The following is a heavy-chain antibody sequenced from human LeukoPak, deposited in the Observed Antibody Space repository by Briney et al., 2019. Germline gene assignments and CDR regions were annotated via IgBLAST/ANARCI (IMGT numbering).Heavy chain of an antibody. V-gene: IGHV3-53*05. D-gene: IGHD3-22*01. CDR1: GFTVSSNY. Sequence: GGSLRLSCAASGFTVSSNYMSWVRQAPGKGLEWVSVIYSGGSTYYADSVKGRFTISRDNSKNTLYLQMNSLRAEDTAVYYCAKGYYYDSSGIFDYWGQGTLVTVSS. CDR3: AKGYYYDSSGIFDY. CDR2: IYSGGST. J-gene: IGHJ4*02.